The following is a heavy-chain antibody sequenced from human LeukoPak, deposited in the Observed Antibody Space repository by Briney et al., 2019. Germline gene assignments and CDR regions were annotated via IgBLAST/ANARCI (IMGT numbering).Heavy chain of an antibody. Sequence: GGSLRLSCAASGFPFSSYSMNWARQAPGKGLEWVSYISSSSSIIYYADFVKGRFTISRDNAKKSLYLQMNSLRAEDTAVYYCARVPTGGGWTYDYWGQGTLVTVSS. D-gene: IGHD3-16*01. V-gene: IGHV3-48*04. J-gene: IGHJ4*02. CDR1: GFPFSSYS. CDR2: ISSSSSII. CDR3: ARVPTGGGWTYDY.